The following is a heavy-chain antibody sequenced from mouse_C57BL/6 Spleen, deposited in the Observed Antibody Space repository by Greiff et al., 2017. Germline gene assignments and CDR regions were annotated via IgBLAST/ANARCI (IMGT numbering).Heavy chain of an antibody. J-gene: IGHJ4*01. CDR2: INYDGSST. Sequence: DVKLVESEGGLVQPGSSMKLSCTASGFTFSDYYMAWVRQVPEKGLEWVANINYDGSSTYYLDSLKSRFIISSDNAKNILYLQMSSLKSEDTATYYCAREGNYVHAMDYWGQGTSVTVAS. V-gene: IGHV5-16*01. CDR3: AREGNYVHAMDY. D-gene: IGHD2-1*01. CDR1: GFTFSDYY.